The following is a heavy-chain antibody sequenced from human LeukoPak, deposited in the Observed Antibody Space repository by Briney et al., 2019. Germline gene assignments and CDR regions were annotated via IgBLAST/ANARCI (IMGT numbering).Heavy chain of an antibody. CDR3: ARVSKAVSGNGAFDI. V-gene: IGHV4-59*01. CDR1: GGSISGFY. CDR2: IYYSGST. D-gene: IGHD4-23*01. J-gene: IGHJ3*02. Sequence: SETLSLTCTVSGGSISGFYWIWIRQPPGKALEWIGYIYYSGSTNYNPSLKSRAALSVDTSKNQFSLKLSSVTAEDTALYYCARVSKAVSGNGAFDIWGQGTMVTVSS.